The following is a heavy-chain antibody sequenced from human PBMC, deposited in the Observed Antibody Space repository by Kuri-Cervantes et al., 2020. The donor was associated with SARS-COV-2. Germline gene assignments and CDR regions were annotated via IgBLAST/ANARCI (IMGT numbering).Heavy chain of an antibody. CDR2: ISSSSRTM. J-gene: IGHJ6*02. CDR1: GFTFSNYD. D-gene: IGHD6-13*01. CDR3: ARYGFGYSTFYGMDV. Sequence: LSLTCAASGFTFSNYDMNWVRQAPGKGLEWVSYISSSSRTMYNADSVKGRFTISRDNAENSLYLQMNSLRDEDTAVYYCARYGFGYSTFYGMDVWGQGTTVTVSS. V-gene: IGHV3-48*02.